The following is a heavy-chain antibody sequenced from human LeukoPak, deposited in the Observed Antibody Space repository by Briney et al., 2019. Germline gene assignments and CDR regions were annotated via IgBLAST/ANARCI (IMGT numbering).Heavy chain of an antibody. J-gene: IGHJ4*02. CDR1: GGSISSYY. CDR3: ARGLVPAAPPGY. Sequence: SETLSLTCTVSGGSISSYYWSWIRQPPGKGLEWIGYIYYSGSTNYNPTLKSRVTISVDTSKNQFSLKLSSVTAADTAVYYCARGLVPAAPPGYWGQGTLVTVSS. V-gene: IGHV4-59*12. CDR2: IYYSGST. D-gene: IGHD2-2*01.